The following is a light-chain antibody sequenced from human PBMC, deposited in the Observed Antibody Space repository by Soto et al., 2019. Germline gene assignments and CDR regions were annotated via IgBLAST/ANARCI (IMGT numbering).Light chain of an antibody. CDR2: ANT. V-gene: IGLV1-40*01. Sequence: QSVLTQPPSVSGAPGQRVTISCSGSSSNIGAGYDVHWYQQLPGTAPKLLIYANTNRPSGVPDRFSGSKSGTSASLAITGLQAEAEGDYYCQSYDSSLSGYVFGTGTKLTVL. J-gene: IGLJ1*01. CDR1: SSNIGAGYD. CDR3: QSYDSSLSGYV.